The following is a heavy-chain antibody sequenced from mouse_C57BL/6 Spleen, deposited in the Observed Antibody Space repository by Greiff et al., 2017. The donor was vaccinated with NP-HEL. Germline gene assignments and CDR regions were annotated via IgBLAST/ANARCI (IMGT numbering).Heavy chain of an antibody. J-gene: IGHJ4*01. CDR1: GFSFNTYA. CDR3: VRQTFLYSNYAYAMDY. CDR2: IRSKSNNYAT. V-gene: IGHV10-1*01. D-gene: IGHD2-5*01. Sequence: EVQLQESGGGLVQPKGSLKLSCAASGFSFNTYAMNWVRQAPGKGLEWVARIRSKSNNYATYYADSVKDRFTISRDDSESMLYLQMNNLKTEDTAMYYCVRQTFLYSNYAYAMDYWGQGTSVTVSS.